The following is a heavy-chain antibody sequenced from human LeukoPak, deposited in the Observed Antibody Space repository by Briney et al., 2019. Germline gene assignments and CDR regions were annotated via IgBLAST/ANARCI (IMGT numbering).Heavy chain of an antibody. Sequence: ASVKVSCKASGYTFTGYYMHWVRQAPGQGLEWMGWINPNSGGTNYAQKFQGRVTMTRDTSISTAYMELSRLRSDDTAVYDCARPIYDFWSGYGAFDIWGQGTMVTVSS. J-gene: IGHJ3*02. CDR2: INPNSGGT. D-gene: IGHD3-3*01. CDR3: ARPIYDFWSGYGAFDI. CDR1: GYTFTGYY. V-gene: IGHV1-2*02.